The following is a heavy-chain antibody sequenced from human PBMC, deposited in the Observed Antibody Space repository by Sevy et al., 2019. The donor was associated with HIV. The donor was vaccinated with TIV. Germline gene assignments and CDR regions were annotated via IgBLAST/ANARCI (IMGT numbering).Heavy chain of an antibody. J-gene: IGHJ6*02. CDR3: ICYYYGMDV. V-gene: IGHV4-39*01. CDR2: IYYSGST. Sequence: SETLSLTCTVSGGSISSSSYYWGWIRQPPGKGVEWIGSIYYSGSTYYNPSLKSRVTICVDTSKNQFSLKLSSVTAADTAVYYCICYYYGMDVWGQGTTVTVSS. CDR1: GGSISSSSYY.